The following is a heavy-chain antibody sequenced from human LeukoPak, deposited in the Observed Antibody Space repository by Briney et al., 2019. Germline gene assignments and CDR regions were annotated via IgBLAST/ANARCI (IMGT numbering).Heavy chain of an antibody. CDR2: IYYSGRT. Sequence: PSQTLSLTCTVSGGSISSGGYYWSWIRQHPGKGLEWIGYIYYSGRTYYNPSLKSRVTISVDTSKNQFSLKLSSVTAADTAVYYCAREPPRGVMSAFDIWGQGTMVTVSS. J-gene: IGHJ3*02. CDR1: GGSISSGGYY. V-gene: IGHV4-31*03. CDR3: AREPPRGVMSAFDI. D-gene: IGHD3-10*01.